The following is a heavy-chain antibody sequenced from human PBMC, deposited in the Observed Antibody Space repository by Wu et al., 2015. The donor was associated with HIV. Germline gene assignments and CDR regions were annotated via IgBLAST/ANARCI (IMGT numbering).Heavy chain of an antibody. D-gene: IGHD6-19*01. V-gene: IGHV1-18*01. CDR3: AREWAQWLVTTWFDP. Sequence: QVQLVQSEIEVKKPGASVKVSCKASGYTFTSYGISWVRQAPGQGLEWMGWISAYNGNTNYAQKLQGRVTMTTDTSTSTAYMELRSLRSDDTAVYYCAREWAQWLVTTWFDPWGQGTWSPSPQ. CDR1: GYTFTSYG. CDR2: ISAYNGNT. J-gene: IGHJ5*02.